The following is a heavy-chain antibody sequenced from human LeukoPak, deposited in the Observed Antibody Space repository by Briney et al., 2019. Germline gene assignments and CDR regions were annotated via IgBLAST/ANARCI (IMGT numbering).Heavy chain of an antibody. CDR2: ISYSGET. CDR3: ARGGTYRSSELGH. D-gene: IGHD6-6*01. CDR1: GVPISIYH. Sequence: PSETLSLTCNVAGVPISIYHWSWIRQAPGKGLEWIGYISYSGETNYNPSLKTRVTRSQDTSTNQFTLTLTSWTAADPPMYYCARGGTYRSSELGHWGQRTLLTVSS. V-gene: IGHV4-59*01. J-gene: IGHJ4*02.